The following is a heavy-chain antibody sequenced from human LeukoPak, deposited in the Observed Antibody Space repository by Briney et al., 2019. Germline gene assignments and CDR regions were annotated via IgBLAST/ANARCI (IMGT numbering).Heavy chain of an antibody. CDR3: ARSDGQYIIGGYYFDY. J-gene: IGHJ4*02. Sequence: ASVKASCKASGHTFTSYGINWVRQAPGQGLEWMGWISAYNGITNYAQKLQGRVTMTTDTSTSTAYMELRSLRSDDTAVYYCARSDGQYIIGGYYFDYWGQGTLVTVSS. CDR1: GHTFTSYG. CDR2: ISAYNGIT. D-gene: IGHD3-16*01. V-gene: IGHV1-18*01.